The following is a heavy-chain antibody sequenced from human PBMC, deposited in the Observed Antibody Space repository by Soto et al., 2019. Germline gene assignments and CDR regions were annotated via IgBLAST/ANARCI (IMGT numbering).Heavy chain of an antibody. CDR3: YGMDV. CDR2: IYSTEST. CDR1: GGSISSGSYY. V-gene: IGHV4-31*08. J-gene: IGHJ6*02. Sequence: LSETLSLTCTVSGGSISSGSYYWTWIRQHPGKGLEWIGYIYSTESTNYNPSLKSRLTISDDTAVYYCARDLSLAGKLDENYYYYGMDVWGQGTTVTVSS. D-gene: IGHD6-19*01.